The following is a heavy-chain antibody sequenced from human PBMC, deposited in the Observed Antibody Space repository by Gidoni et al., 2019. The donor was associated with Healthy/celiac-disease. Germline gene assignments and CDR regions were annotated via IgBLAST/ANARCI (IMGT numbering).Heavy chain of an antibody. CDR2: ISGSGGST. V-gene: IGHV3-23*01. CDR3: ATAVSVAGTGRWYYFDY. Sequence: EVQLLESGGGLVQPGGSLRLSWAASGFTFSSYAMSWVRQAPGKGLEWVSAISGSGGSTYYADSVKGRFTISRDKSKNTLYLQMNSLRAEDTAVYYCATAVSVAGTGRWYYFDYWGQGTLVTVSS. CDR1: GFTFSSYA. D-gene: IGHD6-19*01. J-gene: IGHJ4*02.